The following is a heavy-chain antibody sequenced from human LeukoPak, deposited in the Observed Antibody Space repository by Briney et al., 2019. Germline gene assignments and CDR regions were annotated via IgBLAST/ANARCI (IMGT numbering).Heavy chain of an antibody. CDR1: GYTFIAYY. D-gene: IGHD2-15*01. CDR3: ARDGYCRGGSCPFQH. J-gene: IGHJ1*01. CDR2: INPNSGAT. Sequence: ASVKVSCKASGYTFIAYYMFWVRQAPGQGLEWMGWINPNSGATGHAQKFQGMVTMTRDTSISTSYMEVTGLRSDDTAVYFCARDGYCRGGSCPFQHWGQGTMVTVSS. V-gene: IGHV1-2*02.